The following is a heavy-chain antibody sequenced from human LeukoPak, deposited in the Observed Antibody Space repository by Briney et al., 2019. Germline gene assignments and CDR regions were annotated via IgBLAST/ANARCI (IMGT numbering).Heavy chain of an antibody. CDR3: VRDRDWAFDY. D-gene: IGHD2-21*02. CDR1: GFTFSSYG. Sequence: QPGGSLRLSCAASGFTFSSYGMHWVRQAPGKGLEWVAFIRYDGSNKLYADSVKGRFSISRDNSNNTVFLQMNRLRAEDTAVYYCVRDRDWAFDYWGQGSLVTVSS. J-gene: IGHJ4*02. CDR2: IRYDGSNK. V-gene: IGHV3-30*02.